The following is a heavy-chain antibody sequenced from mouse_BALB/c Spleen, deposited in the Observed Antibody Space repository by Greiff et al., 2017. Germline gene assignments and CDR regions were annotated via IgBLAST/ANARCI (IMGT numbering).Heavy chain of an antibody. J-gene: IGHJ4*01. CDR1: GYSFTGYF. Sequence: EVQLQQSGPELVKPGASVKISCKASGYSFTGYFMNWVMQSHGKSLEWIGRINPYNGDTFYNQKFKGKATLTVDKSSSTAHMELRSLASEDSAVYYCAIDHGSSYYAMDYWGQGTSVTVSS. V-gene: IGHV1-20*02. D-gene: IGHD1-1*01. CDR2: INPYNGDT. CDR3: AIDHGSSYYAMDY.